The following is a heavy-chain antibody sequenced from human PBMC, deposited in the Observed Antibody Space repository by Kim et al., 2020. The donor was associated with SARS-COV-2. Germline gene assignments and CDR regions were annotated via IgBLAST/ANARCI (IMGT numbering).Heavy chain of an antibody. D-gene: IGHD6-19*01. V-gene: IGHV1-69*01. Sequence: QKFQGRVTITADASTSTAYMELSSLRSEDTAVYYCAGAGDSGWYEGGMDVWGQGTTVTVSS. J-gene: IGHJ6*02. CDR3: AGAGDSGWYEGGMDV.